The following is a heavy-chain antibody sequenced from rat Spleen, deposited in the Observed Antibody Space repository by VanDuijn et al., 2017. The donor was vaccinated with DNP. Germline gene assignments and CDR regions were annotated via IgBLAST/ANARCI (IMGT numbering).Heavy chain of an antibody. CDR2: ITYDSSRT. D-gene: IGHD1-1*01. CDR3: AIYYYSGENWFGY. Sequence: EVQLVGSGGGLVQPGRSMMLSCAASGFSLSNYDMAWVRQAPKKSLEWVATITYDSSRTFYRDSVKGRFTISRDNAKRTLYLQMDSLRSEDTATYYCAIYYYSGENWFGYWGQGTLVTVSS. J-gene: IGHJ3*01. V-gene: IGHV5-7*01. CDR1: GFSLSNYD.